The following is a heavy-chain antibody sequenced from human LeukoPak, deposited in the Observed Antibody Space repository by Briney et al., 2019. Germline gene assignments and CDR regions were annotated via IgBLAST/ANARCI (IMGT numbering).Heavy chain of an antibody. V-gene: IGHV1-46*01. Sequence: GASVKVSCKASGYIFSNYAVNWVRQAPGQGLEWMGIINPSGGSTSYAQKFQGRVTMTRDTSTSTVYMELSSLRSEDTAVYYCARLKPYYYDSSGYFDYWGQGTLVTVSS. CDR3: ARLKPYYYDSSGYFDY. CDR1: GYIFSNYA. J-gene: IGHJ4*02. D-gene: IGHD3-22*01. CDR2: INPSGGST.